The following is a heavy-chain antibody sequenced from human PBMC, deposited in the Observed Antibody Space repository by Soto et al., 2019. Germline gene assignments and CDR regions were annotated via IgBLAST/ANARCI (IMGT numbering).Heavy chain of an antibody. CDR2: INPNSGGT. Sequence: ASVKVSCKASGYTFTGYYMQWVRQAPGQGFEWMGWINPNSGGTNYAQKFQGWVTMTRDTSISTAYMEPSRLRSDDTAVYYCARGGIAARPPYYYGMDVWGQGTTVTVSS. D-gene: IGHD6-6*01. CDR1: GYTFTGYY. V-gene: IGHV1-2*04. CDR3: ARGGIAARPPYYYGMDV. J-gene: IGHJ6*02.